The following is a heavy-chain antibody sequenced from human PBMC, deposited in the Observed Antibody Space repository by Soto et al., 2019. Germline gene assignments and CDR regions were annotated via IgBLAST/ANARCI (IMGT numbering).Heavy chain of an antibody. Sequence: QVQLVQSGDEVREPGASVKVSCKASGYTFTTYGINWVRQAPGQGLEWMGWISAYNGNTNYAQKLQGRVTMTTDTSTSTAYMELRSLRSDETAVYYCARGDSVVVIAAFDYWGQGTLVTVSS. CDR1: GYTFTTYG. CDR3: ARGDSVVVIAAFDY. J-gene: IGHJ4*02. CDR2: ISAYNGNT. V-gene: IGHV1-18*01. D-gene: IGHD2-15*01.